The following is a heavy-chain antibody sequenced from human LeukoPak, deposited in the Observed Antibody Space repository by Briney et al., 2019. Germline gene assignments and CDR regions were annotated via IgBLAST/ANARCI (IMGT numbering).Heavy chain of an antibody. Sequence: GGSLRLSCAASGFTFSSYAMHWVRQAPGKGLEYVSAISSNGGSTYYANSVKGRLTISRDNSKNTLYLQMGSLRAEDMAVYYCARDRIVGATPFDYWGQGTLVTVSS. V-gene: IGHV3-64*01. CDR1: GFTFSSYA. CDR3: ARDRIVGATPFDY. CDR2: ISSNGGST. D-gene: IGHD1-26*01. J-gene: IGHJ4*02.